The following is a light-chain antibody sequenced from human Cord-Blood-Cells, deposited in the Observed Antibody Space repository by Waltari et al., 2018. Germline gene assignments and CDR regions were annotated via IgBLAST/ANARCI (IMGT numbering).Light chain of an antibody. CDR3: QQSYSTPFT. CDR1: QSVSSY. CDR2: AAS. J-gene: IGKJ3*01. Sequence: DIQMTESPSSLSASVGNRVTITCRASQSVSSYLNRYQQKPGNAPQSLIYAASSLQSRVPSRWSGSRAGTDVTTPIISLQPPDVATYYCQQSYSTPFTFGPGTKVDIK. V-gene: IGKV1-39*01.